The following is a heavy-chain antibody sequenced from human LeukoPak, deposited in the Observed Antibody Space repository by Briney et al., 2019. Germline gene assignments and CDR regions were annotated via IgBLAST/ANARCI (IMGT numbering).Heavy chain of an antibody. CDR2: IKEDGSET. CDR3: ARVGLGEWYFDL. Sequence: GGSLRLSCAASGFTFKKYWMNWVRQVPGKGLECLANIKEDGSETYYADSVKGRFAISRDNAKNTLYVQMNSPRVEDTAVYYCARVGLGEWYFDLWGRGTLVTVSS. J-gene: IGHJ2*01. V-gene: IGHV3-7*01. CDR1: GFTFKKYW. D-gene: IGHD1-26*01.